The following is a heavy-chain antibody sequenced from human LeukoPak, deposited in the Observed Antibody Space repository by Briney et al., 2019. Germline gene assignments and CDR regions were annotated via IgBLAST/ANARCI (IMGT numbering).Heavy chain of an antibody. Sequence: GGSLRLSCEASGFTYSESWMTWVRQAPGKGLEWVASVKEDGSEKYYVDSVKGRFTISRDNARNSLYLQMNSLRAEDTAVYYCARGLGGADYWGQGTLVTVSP. CDR3: ARGLGGADY. CDR1: GFTYSESW. D-gene: IGHD2-21*01. J-gene: IGHJ4*02. CDR2: VKEDGSEK. V-gene: IGHV3-7*01.